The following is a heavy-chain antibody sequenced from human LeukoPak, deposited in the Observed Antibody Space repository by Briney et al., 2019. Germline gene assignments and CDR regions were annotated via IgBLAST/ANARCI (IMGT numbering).Heavy chain of an antibody. CDR2: ISYDGSNK. D-gene: IGHD3-22*01. CDR1: GFTFSSYA. CDR3: ARVNYDSSGYSSHFDY. J-gene: IGHJ4*02. V-gene: IGHV3-30-3*01. Sequence: GGSLRLSCAASGFTFSSYAMHWVRQAPGKGLEWVAVISYDGSNKYYADSVKGRFTISRDNSKNTLYLQMNSLRGEDTAVYYCARVNYDSSGYSSHFDYWGQGTLVTVSS.